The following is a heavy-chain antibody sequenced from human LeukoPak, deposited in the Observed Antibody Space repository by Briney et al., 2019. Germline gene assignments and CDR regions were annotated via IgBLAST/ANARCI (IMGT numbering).Heavy chain of an antibody. CDR3: ARAQDYYGSGSYYNPPGY. V-gene: IGHV1-69*04. CDR2: IIPILGIA. CDR1: GGTFSSYA. Sequence: SVKVSCKASGGTFSSYAISWVRQAPGQGLEWMGRIIPILGIANYAQKFQGRVTITADKSTSTAYMELSSLRSEDTAVYYCARAQDYYGSGSYYNPPGYWGQGTLVTVSS. D-gene: IGHD3-10*01. J-gene: IGHJ4*02.